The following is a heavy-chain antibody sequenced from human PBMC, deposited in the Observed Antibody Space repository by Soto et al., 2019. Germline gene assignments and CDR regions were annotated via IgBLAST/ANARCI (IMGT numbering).Heavy chain of an antibody. Sequence: PGGSLRLSCTASGFTFGDYAMSWFRQAPGKGLEWVGFIRSKAYGGTTEYAASVKGRFTISRDDSKSIAYLQMNSLKTEDTAVYYCTREKDYYDSSGSSFDYWGQGTLVTVSS. CDR2: IRSKAYGGTT. D-gene: IGHD3-22*01. CDR3: TREKDYYDSSGSSFDY. CDR1: GFTFGDYA. J-gene: IGHJ4*02. V-gene: IGHV3-49*03.